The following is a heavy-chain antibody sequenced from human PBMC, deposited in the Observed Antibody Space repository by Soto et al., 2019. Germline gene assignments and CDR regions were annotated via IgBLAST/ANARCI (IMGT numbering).Heavy chain of an antibody. Sequence: QVQLVQSGAEVKKPGSSVKVSCKACGGTFSSYTITWVRQAPGQGLEWLGRIIPIFGVTNYAQKFQDRVTITADRSTTTAYMELSRLRSEDTAVYYCVRDWESTTQTWGFGDSWGQGTLVTVSS. CDR3: VRDWESTTQTWGFGDS. J-gene: IGHJ4*02. D-gene: IGHD1-1*01. V-gene: IGHV1-69*08. CDR2: IIPIFGVT. CDR1: GGTFSSYT.